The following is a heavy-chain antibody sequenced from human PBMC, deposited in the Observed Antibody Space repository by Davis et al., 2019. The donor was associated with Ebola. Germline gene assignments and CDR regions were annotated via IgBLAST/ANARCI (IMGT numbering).Heavy chain of an antibody. J-gene: IGHJ4*02. V-gene: IGHV3-74*01. CDR2: INSDGSST. D-gene: IGHD1-26*01. CDR1: GFTFSSYW. Sequence: GESLKISCAASGFTFSSYWMHWVRQAPGKGLVWVSRINSDGSSTSYADSVKGRFTISRDNAKNTLYLQMNSLRAEDTAVYYCARSPVVGALYWGQGTLVTVSS. CDR3: ARSPVVGALY.